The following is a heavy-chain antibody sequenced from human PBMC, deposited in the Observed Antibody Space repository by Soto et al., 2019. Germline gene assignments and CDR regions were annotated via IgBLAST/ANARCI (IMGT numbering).Heavy chain of an antibody. D-gene: IGHD6-6*01. V-gene: IGHV1-69*13. CDR3: ARAIASVAARRKNWFDP. Sequence: SVKVSCKASGGTFSSYAISWVRQALGKGLEWMGGIIPIFGTANYAQKFQGRVTITADESTSTAYMELSSLRSEDTAVYYCARAIASVAARRKNWFDPWGQGTLVTVSS. CDR2: IIPIFGTA. CDR1: GGTFSSYA. J-gene: IGHJ5*02.